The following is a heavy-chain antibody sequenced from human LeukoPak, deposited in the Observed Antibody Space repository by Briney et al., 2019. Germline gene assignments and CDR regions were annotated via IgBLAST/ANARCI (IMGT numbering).Heavy chain of an antibody. CDR3: ARDPRRFGEFPPYYFDY. J-gene: IGHJ4*02. Sequence: ASVKVSCKASGYIFTDYHIHWVRQAPGQGLEWVGWINPNSGVTNYAQKFQGRVIMTRDTSISTAYMELSRLTSDDTAVYYCARDPRRFGEFPPYYFDYWGQGTLVTVSS. V-gene: IGHV1-2*02. CDR1: GYIFTDYH. D-gene: IGHD3-10*01. CDR2: INPNSGVT.